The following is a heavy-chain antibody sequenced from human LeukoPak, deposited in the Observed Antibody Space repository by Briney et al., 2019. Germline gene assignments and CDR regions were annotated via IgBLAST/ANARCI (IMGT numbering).Heavy chain of an antibody. V-gene: IGHV3-33*08. CDR3: ARGHGEYCSSTSCYFGY. D-gene: IGHD2-2*01. CDR2: IWYDGSNK. Sequence: GGSLRLSCAASGFTFSSYAMHWVRQAPGKGLEWVAVIWYDGSNKYYADSVKGRFTISRDNSKNTLYLQMNSLRAEDTAVYYCARGHGEYCSSTSCYFGYWGQGTLVTVSS. CDR1: GFTFSSYA. J-gene: IGHJ4*02.